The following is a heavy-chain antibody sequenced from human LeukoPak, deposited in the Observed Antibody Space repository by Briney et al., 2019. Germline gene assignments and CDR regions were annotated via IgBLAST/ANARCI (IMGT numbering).Heavy chain of an antibody. CDR3: AKDPYSGSFEYFQH. CDR2: ISHDGSKK. J-gene: IGHJ1*01. CDR1: GFTFSNHW. V-gene: IGHV3-30*18. D-gene: IGHD1-26*01. Sequence: GGSLRLSCAASGFTFSNHWMHWVRQTPGKGLEWVAVISHDGSKKYYADSVKGRFTISRDNSKNTLYLQMNSLRDEDTAVYYCAKDPYSGSFEYFQHWGQGTLVTVSS.